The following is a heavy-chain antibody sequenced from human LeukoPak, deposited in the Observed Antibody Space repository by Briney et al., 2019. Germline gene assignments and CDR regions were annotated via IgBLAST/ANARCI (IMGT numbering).Heavy chain of an antibody. J-gene: IGHJ4*02. CDR1: GFTFRSYA. CDR2: ISYDGSKK. CDR3: ARGVRIAVAGNIDY. V-gene: IGHV3-30*04. D-gene: IGHD6-19*01. Sequence: PGGSLRLSCAASGFTFRSYAMHWVRQAPGKGLEWEAAISYDGSKKKYADSVKGRFTVSRDNSKNTLYLQMNSLRAEDTAVYYCARGVRIAVAGNIDYWGQSTLVTVSS.